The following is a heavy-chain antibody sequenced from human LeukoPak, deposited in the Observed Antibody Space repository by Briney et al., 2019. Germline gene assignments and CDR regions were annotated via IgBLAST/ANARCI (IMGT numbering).Heavy chain of an antibody. V-gene: IGHV4-39*07. CDR1: GGSISSSSYY. CDR3: ARDLGDYGDYFDY. D-gene: IGHD4-17*01. CDR2: IYYSGST. Sequence: SETLSLTCTVSGGSISSSSYYWGWIRQPPGKGLEWIGSIYYSGSTDYNPSLKSRATISVDTSKNQFSLKVSSVTAADTAVYYCARDLGDYGDYFDYWGQGTLVTVSS. J-gene: IGHJ4*02.